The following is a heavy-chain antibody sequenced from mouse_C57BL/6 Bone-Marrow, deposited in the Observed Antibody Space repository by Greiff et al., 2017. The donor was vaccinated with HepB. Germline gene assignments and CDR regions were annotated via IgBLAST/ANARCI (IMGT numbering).Heavy chain of an antibody. J-gene: IGHJ3*01. CDR1: GYTFTDYY. CDR3: ASREASYGNPFAY. Sequence: VQLQQSGPELVKPGASVKISCKASGYTFTDYYMNWVKQSHGKSLEWIGDINPNNGGTSYNQKFKGKATLTVDKSSSTAYMELRSLTSEDSAVYYCASREASYGNPFAYWGQGTLVTVSA. CDR2: INPNNGGT. D-gene: IGHD2-1*01. V-gene: IGHV1-26*01.